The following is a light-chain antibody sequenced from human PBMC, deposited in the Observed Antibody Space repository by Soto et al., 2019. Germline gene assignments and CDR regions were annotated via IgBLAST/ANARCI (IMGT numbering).Light chain of an antibody. CDR1: QTISSW. J-gene: IGKJ1*01. CDR2: KAS. V-gene: IGKV1-5*03. CDR3: QHYNSYSEA. Sequence: EIPMTQSPSTMSRSLLDRLTINRRASQTISSWLAWYQQKPGKAPKLLIYKASTLKSGVPSRFSGSGSGTEFTLTISSLQPDDFATYYCQHYNSYSEAFGQGTKVDIK.